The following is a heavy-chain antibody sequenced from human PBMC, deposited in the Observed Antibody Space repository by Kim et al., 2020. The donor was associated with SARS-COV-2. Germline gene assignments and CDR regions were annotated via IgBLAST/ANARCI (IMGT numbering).Heavy chain of an antibody. D-gene: IGHD6-13*01. Sequence: SLRLSCAASGFTFSSYGMHWVRQAPGKGLEWVAVISYDGSNKYYADSVKGRFTISRDNSKNTLYLQMNSLRAEDTAVYYCAKDQLPSSYSSSWYSGYPFDPWGQGTLVTVSS. J-gene: IGHJ5*02. CDR1: GFTFSSYG. V-gene: IGHV3-30*18. CDR3: AKDQLPSSYSSSWYSGYPFDP. CDR2: ISYDGSNK.